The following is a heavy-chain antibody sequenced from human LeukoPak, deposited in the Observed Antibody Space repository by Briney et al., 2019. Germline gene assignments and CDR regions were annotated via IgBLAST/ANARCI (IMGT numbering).Heavy chain of an antibody. CDR1: GFTFSSYS. J-gene: IGHJ4*02. V-gene: IGHV3-21*04. CDR3: AKESPYTSPRNYYFDY. CDR2: NSSSSSYI. Sequence: GGSLRLSCAASGFTFSSYSMNWVRQAPGKGLEWVSSNSSSSSYIYYADSVKGRFTISRDNSKNTLSLQMNSLRAEDAAIYYCAKESPYTSPRNYYFDYWGQGTLVTVSS. D-gene: IGHD1-14*01.